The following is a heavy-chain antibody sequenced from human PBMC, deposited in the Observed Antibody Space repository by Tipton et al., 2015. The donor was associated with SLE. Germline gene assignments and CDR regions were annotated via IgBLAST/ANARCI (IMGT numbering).Heavy chain of an antibody. D-gene: IGHD6-13*01. Sequence: GSLRLSCAASGFTFSSYEMNWVRQAPGKGLEWVSVIYSGGSTYYADSVKGRFTISRDNSKNTLYLQMNSLRAEDTAVYYCAKCTDSSSCGYWGQGTLVTVSS. CDR2: IYSGGST. J-gene: IGHJ4*02. V-gene: IGHV3-23*03. CDR3: AKCTDSSSCGY. CDR1: GFTFSSYE.